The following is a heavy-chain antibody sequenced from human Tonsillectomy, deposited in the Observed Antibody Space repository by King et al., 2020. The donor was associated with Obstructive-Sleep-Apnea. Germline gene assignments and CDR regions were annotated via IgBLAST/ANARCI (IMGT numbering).Heavy chain of an antibody. CDR1: GGTFSSYA. J-gene: IGHJ6*02. CDR3: ASLSHQPHIVGARYYYYGMDV. Sequence: QLVQSGAEVKKPGSSVKVSCKASGGTFSSYAISWVRQAPGQGLEWMGGIIPILGIANYAQKFQGRVTITADKSTSTAYMELSSLRSEDTAVYYCASLSHQPHIVGARYYYYGMDVWGQGTTVTVSS. CDR2: IIPILGIA. V-gene: IGHV1-69*09. D-gene: IGHD1-26*01.